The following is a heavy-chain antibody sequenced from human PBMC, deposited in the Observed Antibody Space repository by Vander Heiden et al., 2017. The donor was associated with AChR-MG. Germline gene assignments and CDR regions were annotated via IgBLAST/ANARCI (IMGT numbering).Heavy chain of an antibody. CDR1: GRPITNNDHY. V-gene: IGHV4-39*01. CDR3: AGLVGGTVLYWFDP. CDR2: IYHSVAT. J-gene: IGHJ5*02. Sequence: QLQLQESGPGLVKSSETLSLTRTVSGRPITNNDHYWAWIRQSPGKGLEWIGTIYHSVATNYNPSLKSRVAMSIDTSKNQFSLKLSSVTAADTAVYYCAGLVGGTVLYWFDPWGQGTLVTVSS. D-gene: IGHD1-26*01.